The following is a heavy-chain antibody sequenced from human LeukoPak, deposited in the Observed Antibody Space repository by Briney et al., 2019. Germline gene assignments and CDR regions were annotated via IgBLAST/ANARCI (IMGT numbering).Heavy chain of an antibody. CDR3: ARDGVAAAGPHDYYFDY. V-gene: IGHV3-21*01. CDR1: GFTFSSYS. D-gene: IGHD6-13*01. J-gene: IGHJ4*02. Sequence: PRGSLRLSCAASGFTFSSYSMNWVRQAPGKGLEWVSSISSSSSYIYYADSVKGRFTISRDNAKNSLYLQMNSLRAEDTAVYYCARDGVAAAGPHDYYFDYWGQGTLVTVSS. CDR2: ISSSSSYI.